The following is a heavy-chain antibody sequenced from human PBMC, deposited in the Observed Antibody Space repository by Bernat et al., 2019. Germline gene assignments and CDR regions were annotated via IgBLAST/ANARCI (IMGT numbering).Heavy chain of an antibody. J-gene: IGHJ4*02. CDR2: ISAYNGNT. Sequence: QVQLVQSGAEVKKPGASVKVSCKASGYTFTSYGISWVRQAPGQGLEWMGWISAYNGNTNYAQKLQGRVTMTTDTSTSTAYMELRSLRSDDTAVYYCARVNGMGLHLGELSLYPFDYWGQGTLVTVSS. D-gene: IGHD3-16*02. CDR3: ARVNGMGLHLGELSLYPFDY. CDR1: GYTFTSYG. V-gene: IGHV1-18*01.